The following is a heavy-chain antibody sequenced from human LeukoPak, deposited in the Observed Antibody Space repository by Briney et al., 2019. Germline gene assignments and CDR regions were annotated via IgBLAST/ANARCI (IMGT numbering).Heavy chain of an antibody. J-gene: IGHJ4*02. CDR2: IYYSGST. CDR1: GGSISTYY. V-gene: IGHV4-59*01. D-gene: IGHD6-19*01. Sequence: SETLSLTCTVSGGSISTYYWSWIRQPPGKGLEWIGYIYYSGSTNYNPSLKSRVTISLDTSKNQFSLKLSSVTAADTAVYYCARGGKYSSGWYTQFDYWGQGTLVTVSS. CDR3: ARGGKYSSGWYTQFDY.